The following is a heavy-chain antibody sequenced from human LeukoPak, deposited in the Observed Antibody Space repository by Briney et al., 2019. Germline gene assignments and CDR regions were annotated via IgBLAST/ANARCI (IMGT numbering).Heavy chain of an antibody. CDR2: IYTSGST. J-gene: IGHJ3*02. V-gene: IGHV4-61*02. D-gene: IGHD3-22*01. Sequence: PSQTLSLTCTVSGGSISSGSYYWSWIRQPAGKGLEWIGRIYTSGSTNYNPSLKSRVTISVDTSKNQFSLKLSSVTAADTAVYYCARDWRYYDSSAFDIWGQGTMVTVSS. CDR3: ARDWRYYDSSAFDI. CDR1: GGSISSGSYY.